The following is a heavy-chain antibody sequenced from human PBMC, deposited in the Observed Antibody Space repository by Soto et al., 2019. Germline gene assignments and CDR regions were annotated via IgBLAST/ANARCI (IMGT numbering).Heavy chain of an antibody. D-gene: IGHD2-15*01. CDR3: ATPDIPVGYCSGGSCHSVDH. CDR2: ISGSGDRT. CDR1: GFTFSTYA. J-gene: IGHJ4*02. V-gene: IGHV3-23*01. Sequence: EVQLLESGGGLVQPGGSLRLSCEASGFTFSTYAMSWVRQAPGKGLEWVSGISGSGDRTHYADSVKGRFTISRDNSKTTLYLQMDSLRAEDTAVYYCATPDIPVGYCSGGSCHSVDHWGQGTLVTVSS.